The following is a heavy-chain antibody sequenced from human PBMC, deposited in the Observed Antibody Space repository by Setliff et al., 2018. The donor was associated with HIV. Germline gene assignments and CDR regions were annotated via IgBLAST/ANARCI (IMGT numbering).Heavy chain of an antibody. CDR3: ARHRSYGDYDPNWFDP. D-gene: IGHD4-17*01. V-gene: IGHV4-34*01. J-gene: IGHJ5*02. CDR2: SDHSGST. CDR1: GGSFSGYY. Sequence: PSETLSLTCAVNGGSFSGYYWSWIRQPPGKGLEWIGESDHSGSTNYNPSLKSRVTISVDTSKNQFSVKLSSVTAADTAIYYCARHRSYGDYDPNWFDPWGRGTLVTVSS.